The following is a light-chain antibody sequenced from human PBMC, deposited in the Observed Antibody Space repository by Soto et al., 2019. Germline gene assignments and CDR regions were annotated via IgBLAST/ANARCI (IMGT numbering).Light chain of an antibody. CDR2: GAS. Sequence: EIVMTQSPATLSVSPGERATLSCRASRSVSNNLAWHQQKPGQAPRLLIYGASTRATGIPARFSGSWSGTVFTLTISSLHSEDSAVYYWQQYNNWPLTFGQGTRVEI. CDR1: RSVSNN. J-gene: IGKJ5*01. V-gene: IGKV3-15*01. CDR3: QQYNNWPLT.